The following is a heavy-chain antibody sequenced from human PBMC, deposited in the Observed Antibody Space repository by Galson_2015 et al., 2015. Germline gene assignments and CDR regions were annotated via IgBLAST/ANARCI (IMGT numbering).Heavy chain of an antibody. CDR1: GYSFTHYW. Sequence: QSGAEVKKPGESLKISCKGSGYSFTHYWIGWVRQMPGKGLEWMAIIYPGDSDARYSPSFQGQVTISADKSISTAYVQWSSLKASDTAMYCCARVRGADPLGFHYWGQGTLVTVSS. J-gene: IGHJ4*02. D-gene: IGHD3-16*01. CDR3: ARVRGADPLGFHY. CDR2: IYPGDSDA. V-gene: IGHV5-51*01.